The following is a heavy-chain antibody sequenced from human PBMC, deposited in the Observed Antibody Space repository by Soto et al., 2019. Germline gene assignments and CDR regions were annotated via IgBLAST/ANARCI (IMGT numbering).Heavy chain of an antibody. CDR3: VTTAAYCSGTSCYDFAY. V-gene: IGHV4-39*01. D-gene: IGHD2-2*01. CDR1: GGSISSSSNYY. Sequence: SETLSLTCTVSGGSISSSSNYYWGWIRQPPGKGLEWIGSIYYSGNTYYNPSLKSRVTLSVDTSKNQFSLNLSSVTAADTAVYYCVTTAAYCSGTSCYDFAYWGQGTLVTVSS. J-gene: IGHJ4*02. CDR2: IYYSGNT.